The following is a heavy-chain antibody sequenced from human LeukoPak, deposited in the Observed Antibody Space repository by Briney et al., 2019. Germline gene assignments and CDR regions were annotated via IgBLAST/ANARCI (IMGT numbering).Heavy chain of an antibody. CDR2: ISRSSSYM. V-gene: IGHV3-21*01. CDR3: ARQSRSWTPYYDFWSDKDYFDY. J-gene: IGHJ4*02. Sequence: PGGSLRLSCAASGFTFNSYSMNWVRRAPGKGLEWVSSISRSSSYMYYADSVKGRFTISRDNVKNSLYLQMNSLRAEDTAVYYCARQSRSWTPYYDFWSDKDYFDYWGQGTLVTVFS. D-gene: IGHD3-3*01. CDR1: GFTFNSYS.